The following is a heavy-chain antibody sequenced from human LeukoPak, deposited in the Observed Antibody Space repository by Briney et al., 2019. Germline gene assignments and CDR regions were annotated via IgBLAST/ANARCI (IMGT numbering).Heavy chain of an antibody. V-gene: IGHV3-43D*04. J-gene: IGHJ4*02. CDR2: TSWNGKST. D-gene: IGHD2/OR15-2a*01. Sequence: GGFLRLSCAASGFTFDDYAMHWVRQAPGKGLEWVSLTSWNGKSTYYSHSTKGRFTISRDNSKNFLYLRMNSLRPEDTAWYYCVKGVKYTNYFHTGLFDSWGQGTLVTVSS. CDR3: VKGVKYTNYFHTGLFDS. CDR1: GFTFDDYA.